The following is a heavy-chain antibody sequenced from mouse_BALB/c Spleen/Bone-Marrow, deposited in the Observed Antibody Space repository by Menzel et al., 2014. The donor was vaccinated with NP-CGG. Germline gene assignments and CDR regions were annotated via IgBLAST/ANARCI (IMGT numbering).Heavy chain of an antibody. V-gene: IGHV14-3*02. CDR1: GFNIKDTY. Sequence: VQLQQSGAELVKPGASVKLSCTASGFNIKDTYMHWAKQRPEQGLEWIGRIDPANGNTKYDPKFQGKATITADTSSNTAYLQLSSLTSEDTAVYYCARWEYYAMDYWGRGTSVTVSS. J-gene: IGHJ4*01. D-gene: IGHD4-1*01. CDR3: ARWEYYAMDY. CDR2: IDPANGNT.